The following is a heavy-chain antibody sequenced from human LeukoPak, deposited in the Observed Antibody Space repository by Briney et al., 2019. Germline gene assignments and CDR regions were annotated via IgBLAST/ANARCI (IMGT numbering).Heavy chain of an antibody. Sequence: GGSLRLSCAASGFTFNRYSMNWVRQAPGKGLEWVSSISSGSSYIYYADSVTGRFTISRDNAKNSLYLQLNSLRAEDTAVYYCARCDSGSGGSCHSPHFDYWGQGTLVTVSS. D-gene: IGHD2-15*01. V-gene: IGHV3-21*01. CDR1: GFTFNRYS. CDR2: ISSGSSYI. J-gene: IGHJ4*02. CDR3: ARCDSGSGGSCHSPHFDY.